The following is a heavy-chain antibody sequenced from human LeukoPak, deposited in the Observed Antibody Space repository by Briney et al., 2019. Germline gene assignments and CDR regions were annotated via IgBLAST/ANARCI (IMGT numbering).Heavy chain of an antibody. CDR3: ARDQASVAGSADY. Sequence: PGGSLRLSCAASGFTFDDYAMSWVRQAPGKGLEWISYISGSGSTIYYADSVKGRFTISRDNPKNSLYLQMNNLRAEDMGIYYCARDQASVAGSADYWGQGTLVTVSS. CDR2: ISGSGSTI. D-gene: IGHD6-19*01. V-gene: IGHV3-48*03. J-gene: IGHJ4*02. CDR1: GFTFDDYA.